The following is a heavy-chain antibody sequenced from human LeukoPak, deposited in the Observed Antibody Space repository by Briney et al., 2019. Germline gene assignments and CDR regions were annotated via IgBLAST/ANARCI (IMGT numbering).Heavy chain of an antibody. D-gene: IGHD1-26*01. CDR2: ISSSGGTI. Sequence: AGGSLRLSCAASGFTFSDYYMSWLRQAPGKGLEWVSYISSSGGTIYYADSVKGRFTISRDNAKYSLYLQMNSLRAEDTAVYYCASSGSYGGPVYYFDYWGQGTLVTVSS. J-gene: IGHJ4*02. V-gene: IGHV3-11*01. CDR3: ASSGSYGGPVYYFDY. CDR1: GFTFSDYY.